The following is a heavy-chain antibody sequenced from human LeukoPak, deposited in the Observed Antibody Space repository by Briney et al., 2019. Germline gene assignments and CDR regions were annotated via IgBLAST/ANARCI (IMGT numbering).Heavy chain of an antibody. CDR1: GYSISSGYY. CDR3: ARAPQHLAPRYIDY. J-gene: IGHJ4*02. D-gene: IGHD6-13*01. CDR2: IYHSGST. V-gene: IGHV4-38-2*01. Sequence: PSETLSLTCAVSGYSISSGYYWGWIRQPPGKGLEWIGSIYHSGSTYYNPSLKSRVTISVDTSKNQFSLKLSSVTAADTAVYYCARAPQHLAPRYIDYWGQGTLVTVSS.